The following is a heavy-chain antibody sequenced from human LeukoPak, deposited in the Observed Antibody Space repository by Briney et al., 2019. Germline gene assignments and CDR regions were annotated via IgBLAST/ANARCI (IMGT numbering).Heavy chain of an antibody. V-gene: IGHV1-2*02. Sequence: ASVKVSCKASGYTFTGYYMHWVRQAPGQGLEWMGWINPNSGGTNYAQKFQGRVTMTRDTSISTAYMELSRLRSDDTAVYYCARVQTGYCSGGSCYPTYYFDYWGQGTLVTVSS. CDR2: INPNSGGT. CDR3: ARVQTGYCSGGSCYPTYYFDY. CDR1: GYTFTGYY. D-gene: IGHD2-15*01. J-gene: IGHJ4*02.